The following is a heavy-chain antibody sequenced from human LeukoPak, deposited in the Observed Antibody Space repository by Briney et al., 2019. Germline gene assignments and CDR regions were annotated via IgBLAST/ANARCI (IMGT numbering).Heavy chain of an antibody. D-gene: IGHD3-22*01. Sequence: SETLSLTCAVYGGSFSGYYWSWIRQPPGKGLEWIGEINHSGSTNYNPSLKSRVTISVDTPKNQFSLKLSSVTAADTAVYYCARRKGGYYYGAEGYYFDYWGQGTLVTVSS. CDR1: GGSFSGYY. CDR2: INHSGST. J-gene: IGHJ4*02. V-gene: IGHV4-34*01. CDR3: ARRKGGYYYGAEGYYFDY.